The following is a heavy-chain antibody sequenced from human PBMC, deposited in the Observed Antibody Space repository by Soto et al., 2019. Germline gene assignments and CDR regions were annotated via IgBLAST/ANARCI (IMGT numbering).Heavy chain of an antibody. V-gene: IGHV4-4*07. CDR3: VRDGTKTLRDWFDP. D-gene: IGHD1-1*01. CDR1: GASISGFY. J-gene: IGHJ5*02. CDR2: IYATGTT. Sequence: SETLSLTCTVSGASISGFYWSWIRKSAGKGLEWIGRIYATGTTDYNPSLKSQVMMSVDTSKKQFSLKLRSVTAADTAVYYCVRDGTKTLRDWFDPWGQGISVTVSS.